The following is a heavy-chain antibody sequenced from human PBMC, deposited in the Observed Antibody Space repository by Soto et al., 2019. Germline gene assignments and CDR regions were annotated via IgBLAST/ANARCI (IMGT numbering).Heavy chain of an antibody. V-gene: IGHV3-30*18. J-gene: IGHJ4*02. CDR3: AKDRVSIAAAGQYYFDY. CDR2: ISYDGSNK. D-gene: IGHD6-13*01. Sequence: QVQLVESGGGVVQPGRSLRLSCAASGVTFSSYGMHWVRQAPGKGLEWVAVISYDGSNKYYADSVKGRFTISRDNSKNTLYLQMNSLRAEDTAVYYCAKDRVSIAAAGQYYFDYWGQGTLVTVSS. CDR1: GVTFSSYG.